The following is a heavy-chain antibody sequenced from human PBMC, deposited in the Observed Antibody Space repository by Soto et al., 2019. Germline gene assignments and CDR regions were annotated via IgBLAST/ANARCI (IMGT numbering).Heavy chain of an antibody. CDR1: GFTGSSYG. V-gene: IGHV3-30*18. Sequence: QVQLVESGGGVVQPGRSLRLSCAASGFTGSSYGMHWVRQVPGKGLEWVAVISYDGSKKYYADSVKGRFTISRDNSKNTLYLQMNSLRTEDTAVYHCVKRLRAEVAGDYLGQGTRVTVSS. CDR2: ISYDGSKK. CDR3: VKRLRAEVAGDY. D-gene: IGHD5-12*01. J-gene: IGHJ4*02.